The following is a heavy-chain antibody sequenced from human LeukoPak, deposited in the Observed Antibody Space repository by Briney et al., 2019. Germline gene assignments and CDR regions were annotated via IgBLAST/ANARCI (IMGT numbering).Heavy chain of an antibody. J-gene: IGHJ5*02. V-gene: IGHV4-39*01. D-gene: IGHD3-3*01. CDR3: ARQWGITIFGVVKPTGWFDP. CDR1: GGSINSSSYY. Sequence: SETLSLTCTVSGGSINSSSYYWGWIRQPPGKGLEWIGSIYYSGSTYYNPSLKSRVTISVDTSKNQFSLKLSSVTAADTAVYYCARQWGITIFGVVKPTGWFDPWGQGTLVTISS. CDR2: IYYSGST.